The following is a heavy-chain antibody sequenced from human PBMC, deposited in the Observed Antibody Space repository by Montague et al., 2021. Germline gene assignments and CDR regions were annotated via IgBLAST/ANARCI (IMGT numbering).Heavy chain of an antibody. D-gene: IGHD3-22*01. J-gene: IGHJ5*02. CDR3: AWVAAWGYYDTSGPNWFDP. V-gene: IGHV4-4*02. CDR2: IFHNGST. Sequence: SETLSLTCAVSGGSISSNNWWTWVRQPPRKGLEWIGEIFHNGSTTYSPSLNSRVTISMDKSKNQFSLKLTSVTAADTAVYYCAWVAAWGYYDTSGPNWFDPWGQGTLVTVSS. CDR1: GGSISSNNW.